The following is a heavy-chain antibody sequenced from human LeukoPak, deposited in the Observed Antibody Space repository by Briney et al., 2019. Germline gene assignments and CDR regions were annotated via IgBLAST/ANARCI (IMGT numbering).Heavy chain of an antibody. D-gene: IGHD5-18*01. V-gene: IGHV1-2*06. CDR3: ARRRDVDTAMVT. Sequence: ASVKVSCKASGYTFTGYYMHWVRQAPGQGLEWMGRINPNSGGTNYAQKFQGRVTMTRDTSISTAYMELSRLRSDDTAVYYCARRRDVDTAMVTWGQGTLVTGSS. CDR2: INPNSGGT. J-gene: IGHJ4*02. CDR1: GYTFTGYY.